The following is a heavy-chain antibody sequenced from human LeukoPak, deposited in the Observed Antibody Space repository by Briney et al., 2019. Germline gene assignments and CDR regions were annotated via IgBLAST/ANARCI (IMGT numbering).Heavy chain of an antibody. CDR2: ITGSGGNT. Sequence: GGSLRLSCAASGFTFSSYAMSWVRQTPGKGLDWVSTITGSGGNTYYADSVKGRFTISRDNSKNTLYLQMNSLRAEDTAVYYCAKDVLAVAGTYYFDYRGQGTLVTVSS. CDR3: AKDVLAVAGTYYFDY. CDR1: GFTFSSYA. V-gene: IGHV3-23*01. J-gene: IGHJ4*02. D-gene: IGHD6-19*01.